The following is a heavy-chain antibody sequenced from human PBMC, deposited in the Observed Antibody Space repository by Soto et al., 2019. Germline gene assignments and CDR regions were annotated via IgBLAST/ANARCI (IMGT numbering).Heavy chain of an antibody. CDR2: ISSSSSSYI. V-gene: IGHV3-21*01. CDR1: GFTFSGYS. D-gene: IGHD6-13*01. Sequence: PGGSLRLSCAASGFTFSGYSMNWVRQAPGKGLEWVSSISSSSSSYIYYAGSVKGRFTISRDNAKNSLYLQMNSLRAEDTAVYYCARDYYSSNWENGYYYYAMDVWGQGTTVTVSS. J-gene: IGHJ6*02. CDR3: ARDYYSSNWENGYYYYAMDV.